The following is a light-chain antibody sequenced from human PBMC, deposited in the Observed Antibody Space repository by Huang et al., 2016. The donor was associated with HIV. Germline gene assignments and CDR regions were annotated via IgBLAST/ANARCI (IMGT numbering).Light chain of an antibody. J-gene: IGKJ1*01. CDR3: LQDHSFPRT. CDR1: QDIRDD. CDR2: AAS. Sequence: AIQMTQSPSSLSASVGDKVTITCRASQDIRDDLGGYQQKPGKPPKVLIYAASSLRSGVPSRFSGSGSGTDFTLTSSSLQPEDFATYYCLQDHSFPRTFGQGTKVEIK. V-gene: IGKV1-6*01.